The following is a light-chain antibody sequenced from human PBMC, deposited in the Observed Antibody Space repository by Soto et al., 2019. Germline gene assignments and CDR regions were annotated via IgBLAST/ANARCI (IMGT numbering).Light chain of an antibody. V-gene: IGKV1-5*01. Sequence: DIQMTQSPSALSASIGDRVTITCRASQTISTWLAWYQQKPGKAPKLLISDASSLQSGVPSRFSGRGSGTEFTLTINSLQPDDFATYYCQQYKSDWTFGQGTKVEIK. CDR3: QQYKSDWT. J-gene: IGKJ1*01. CDR1: QTISTW. CDR2: DAS.